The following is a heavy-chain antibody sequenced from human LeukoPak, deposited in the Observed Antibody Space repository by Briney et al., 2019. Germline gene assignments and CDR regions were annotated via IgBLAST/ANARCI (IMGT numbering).Heavy chain of an antibody. CDR3: TTDVPFFYGDGAFDT. J-gene: IGHJ3*02. CDR2: VKSKTDGETT. D-gene: IGHD4-17*01. Sequence: GRSLRLSCAASGFTFSQAWMTWVSLAPGKGLEWTGRVKSKTDGETTDYAAPVKGRFTISRDDSKNKLYLQMNSLKTEDTAVYYCTTDVPFFYGDGAFDTWGQGTMVTVSS. V-gene: IGHV3-15*01. CDR1: GFTFSQAW.